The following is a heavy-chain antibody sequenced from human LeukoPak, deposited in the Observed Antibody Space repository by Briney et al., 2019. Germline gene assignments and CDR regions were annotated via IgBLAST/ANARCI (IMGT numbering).Heavy chain of an antibody. Sequence: PSETLSLTCTVSGGSISSSIYYWGWIRQPPGKGLEWIGSIYYSGSTYYNPSLKSRVTISVDTSKNQFSLKLSSVTAADTAVYYCARLVDSSGYYDGTFDYWGQGTLVTVSS. CDR1: GGSISSSIYY. D-gene: IGHD3-22*01. CDR3: ARLVDSSGYYDGTFDY. CDR2: IYYSGST. J-gene: IGHJ4*02. V-gene: IGHV4-39*01.